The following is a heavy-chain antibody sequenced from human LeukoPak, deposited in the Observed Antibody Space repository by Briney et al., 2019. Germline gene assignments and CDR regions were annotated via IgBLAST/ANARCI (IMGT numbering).Heavy chain of an antibody. CDR1: GFTFSSYA. J-gene: IGHJ4*02. CDR3: AKEGDYYDSSGYYYPFDY. V-gene: IGHV3-23*01. Sequence: GGSLRLSCSASGFTFSSYAMGWVPQAPGKGLKWVSAISGSGGSTYYADSVKGRSTISRDNSKNTLYLQMNSLRDEDTAVYYCAKEGDYYDSSGYYYPFDYWGQGTLVTVSS. D-gene: IGHD3-22*01. CDR2: ISGSGGST.